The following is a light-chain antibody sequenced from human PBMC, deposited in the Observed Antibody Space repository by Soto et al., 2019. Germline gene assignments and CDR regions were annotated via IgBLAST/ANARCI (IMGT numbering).Light chain of an antibody. Sequence: QSALTQPRSVSGSPGQSVTISFTGTSSDVGLYNYVSWYQQHPGKAPKLIIYDVSKRPSGVPDRFSGSKSGITASLTISGLQAEDEGEYFCCSYGGSYTPYVFGTGTKLTVL. J-gene: IGLJ1*01. CDR2: DVS. CDR1: SSDVGLYNY. CDR3: CSYGGSYTPYV. V-gene: IGLV2-11*01.